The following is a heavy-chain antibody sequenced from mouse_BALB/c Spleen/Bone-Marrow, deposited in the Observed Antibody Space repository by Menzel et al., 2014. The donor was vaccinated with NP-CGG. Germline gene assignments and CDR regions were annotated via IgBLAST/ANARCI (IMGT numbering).Heavy chain of an antibody. CDR1: GYTFTRYW. J-gene: IGHJ4*01. CDR3: ARRGTTAKDYAMDY. D-gene: IGHD1-2*01. Sequence: VHLVESGVELVKPGASVKISCKASGYTFTRYWMNWVKQRPGQGLEWIGEIDPSDSYTNNNQKFKDKATLTVDKSSSTAYMQLSSLTSEDSAVYYCARRGTTAKDYAMDYWSQGTSINISS. V-gene: IGHV1S126*01. CDR2: IDPSDSYT.